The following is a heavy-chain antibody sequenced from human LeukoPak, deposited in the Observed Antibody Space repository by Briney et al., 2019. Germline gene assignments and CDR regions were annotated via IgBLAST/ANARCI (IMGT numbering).Heavy chain of an antibody. CDR1: GFSFSSFG. J-gene: IGHJ6*03. V-gene: IGHV3-48*01. CDR3: AREGCYYDSGSGPEPCYNYYMAV. CDR2: ISSSRRGI. D-gene: IGHD3-3*01. Sequence: GGSLRLSCAASGFSFSSFGFIWVRQAPGKGLVWISYISSSRRGIYYADSVRGRFTVSREIAKNSVFLEMSSLRAEDTAVYYCAREGCYYDSGSGPEPCYNYYMAVWGKGTTVTVSS.